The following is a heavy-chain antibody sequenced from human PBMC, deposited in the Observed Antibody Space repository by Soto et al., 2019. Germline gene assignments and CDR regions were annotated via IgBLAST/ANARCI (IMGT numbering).Heavy chain of an antibody. CDR1: GGSISSYY. CDR2: IYYSGST. J-gene: IGHJ4*02. Sequence: QVQLQESGPGLVKPSETLSLTCTVSGGSISSYYWSWIRQPPGKGLEWIGYIYYSGSTNYNPSLKSRVTISVDTSKNQFSLKLSSVTAADTAMYYCARVPYSGYVFDYWGQGTLVTVSS. D-gene: IGHD5-12*01. V-gene: IGHV4-59*01. CDR3: ARVPYSGYVFDY.